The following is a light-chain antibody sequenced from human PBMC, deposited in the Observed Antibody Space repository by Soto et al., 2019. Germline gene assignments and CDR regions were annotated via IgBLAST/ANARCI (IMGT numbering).Light chain of an antibody. CDR1: NSEVESYNL. J-gene: IGLJ1*01. CDR3: CSYAGTATV. Sequence: QSVLTQPASVSGSPGQSITISCTGTNSEVESYNLVSWFRQHPGEAPKLIVYEGTKRPSGVSNRFSGSKSGNPASLTISGLQAEDEANYYCCSYAGTATVFGTGTKVTVL. CDR2: EGT. V-gene: IGLV2-23*03.